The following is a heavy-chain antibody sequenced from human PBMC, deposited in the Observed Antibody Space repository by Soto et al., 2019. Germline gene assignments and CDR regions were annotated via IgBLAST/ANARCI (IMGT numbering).Heavy chain of an antibody. Sequence: QVQLVQSGAEVKKPGSSVKVSCKASGGTFSSYAISWVRQAPGQGLEWMGGIIPIFGTANYAQKFQGRVTLAADESTSTAYMELSSLRSEETAVYYCAKGSTIIAARRGWFDPWGQGTLVTVSS. V-gene: IGHV1-69*01. CDR1: GGTFSSYA. J-gene: IGHJ5*02. CDR3: AKGSTIIAARRGWFDP. D-gene: IGHD6-6*01. CDR2: IIPIFGTA.